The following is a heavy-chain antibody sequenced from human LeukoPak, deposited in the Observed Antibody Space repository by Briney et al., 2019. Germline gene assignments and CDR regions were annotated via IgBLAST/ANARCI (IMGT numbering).Heavy chain of an antibody. CDR2: ISGSGYNT. J-gene: IGHJ4*02. V-gene: IGHV3-23*01. CDR3: ATHSGSYFLYYVDS. CDR1: GFTFSSYG. D-gene: IGHD1-26*01. Sequence: PGGSLILSCAASGFTFSSYGMSWVRQAPGKGLQWVATISGSGYNTAYADYVKGRFTISRDNSQNTVFLQMNSLRAEDTALYYCATHSGSYFLYYVDSWGQGTLLTVSS.